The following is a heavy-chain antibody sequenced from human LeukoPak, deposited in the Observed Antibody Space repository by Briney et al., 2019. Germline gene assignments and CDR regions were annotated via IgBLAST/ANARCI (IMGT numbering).Heavy chain of an antibody. Sequence: PGGSLRLSCAASRFTFSAYAMSWVRQAPGKGLKWVSCIEASDVNTYYADSVKGRFTISRDNSKNTLYLQMSSLRAEDTAVYYCAKGSGSGWYGWFDPWGQGTLVTVSS. CDR1: RFTFSAYA. D-gene: IGHD6-19*01. J-gene: IGHJ5*02. CDR3: AKGSGSGWYGWFDP. V-gene: IGHV3-23*01. CDR2: IEASDVNT.